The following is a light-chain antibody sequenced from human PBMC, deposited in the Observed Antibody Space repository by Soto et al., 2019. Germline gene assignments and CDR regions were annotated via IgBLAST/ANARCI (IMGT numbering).Light chain of an antibody. V-gene: IGLV1-44*01. CDR1: ISNIGSNT. CDR2: TND. Sequence: QLVLTQPPSASGTPGQRVTISCSGSISNIGSNTVSWYQQVSGTAPKLLIYTNDQRPSGVHDRFSGSKSGTSASLAISGLQSEDEADYYCAAWDDSLSGGVFGGGTKVTVL. CDR3: AAWDDSLSGGV. J-gene: IGLJ3*02.